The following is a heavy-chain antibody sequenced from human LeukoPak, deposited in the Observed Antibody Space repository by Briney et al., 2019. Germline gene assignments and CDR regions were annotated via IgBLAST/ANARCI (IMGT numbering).Heavy chain of an antibody. V-gene: IGHV3-53*01. CDR1: GFTVSSNY. J-gene: IGHJ3*02. D-gene: IGHD2-2*01. Sequence: GGSLRLSCAASGFTVSSNYMSWVRQAPGKGLEWVSVIYSGGSTYYADSVKGRFTISRDNYKNTLYLQMNSLRAEDTAVYYCASRGCSSTSCYFGAFDIWGQGTMVTVSS. CDR3: ASRGCSSTSCYFGAFDI. CDR2: IYSGGST.